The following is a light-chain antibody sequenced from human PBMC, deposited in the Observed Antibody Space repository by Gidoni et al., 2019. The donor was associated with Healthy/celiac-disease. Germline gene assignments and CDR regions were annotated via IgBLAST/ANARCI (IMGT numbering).Light chain of an antibody. V-gene: IGLV2-14*03. CDR3: SSYTSSSTLDV. CDR2: DVS. Sequence: QSALTQPASVSGSPGQSITISCTGTSSDVGGYNYVSWYQQHPGKAPKLMIHDVSNRPSGVSNRFAGSKSGNTASLTISGLQAEDEADYYCSSYTSSSTLDVFGGGTKLTVL. J-gene: IGLJ3*02. CDR1: SSDVGGYNY.